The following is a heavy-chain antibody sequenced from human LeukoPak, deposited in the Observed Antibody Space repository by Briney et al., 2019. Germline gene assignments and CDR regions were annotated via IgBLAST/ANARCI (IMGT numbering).Heavy chain of an antibody. CDR3: ATEPFTVTTLGASDAFDI. CDR1: GGTFSSYA. J-gene: IGHJ3*02. CDR2: IIPIFGTA. Sequence: SVKVSCKASGGTFSSYAISWVRQAPGQGLEWMGGIIPIFGTANYAQKFQGRVTITADESTSTAYMELSSLRSEDTAVYYCATEPFTVTTLGASDAFDIWGQGTMVTVSS. V-gene: IGHV1-69*01. D-gene: IGHD4-17*01.